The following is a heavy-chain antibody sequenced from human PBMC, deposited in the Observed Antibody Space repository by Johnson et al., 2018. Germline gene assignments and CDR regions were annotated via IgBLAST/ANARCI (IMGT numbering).Heavy chain of an antibody. J-gene: IGHJ3*02. V-gene: IGHV3-33*03. CDR1: GFTFSSYG. Sequence: QVQLVESGGGVVQPGRSLRLSCAASGFTFSSYGMHWVRQAPGEGLEWVAVIWYDGSNKYYAASVKGRFTISRDNAKNSLYLQMNSLRAEETALYYFAKDGKLLGSLYALDIWGQGTMVTVSS. D-gene: IGHD1-26*01. CDR2: IWYDGSNK. CDR3: AKDGKLLGSLYALDI.